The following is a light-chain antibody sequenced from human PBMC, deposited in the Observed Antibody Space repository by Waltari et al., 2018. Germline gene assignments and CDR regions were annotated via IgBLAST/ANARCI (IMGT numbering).Light chain of an antibody. Sequence: QSALTQPASVSGSPGQSITISCTGTSSDVGRYNLVSWYQQHPGTAPKLMIYEVTERPSGVSNRFSGSKSDNTASLTISGLQAEDEADYYCCSHAGSSIYVFGTGTKVTIL. CDR2: EVT. CDR3: CSHAGSSIYV. V-gene: IGLV2-23*02. J-gene: IGLJ1*01. CDR1: SSDVGRYNL.